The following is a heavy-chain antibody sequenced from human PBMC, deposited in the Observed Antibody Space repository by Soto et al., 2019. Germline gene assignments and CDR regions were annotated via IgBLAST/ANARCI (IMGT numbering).Heavy chain of an antibody. D-gene: IGHD2-15*01. CDR2: VYYSGTT. CDR3: ATQGYCSGGTCYPAARYYYYMYV. J-gene: IGHJ6*03. Sequence: SETLSLTCTVSGGSISRSTFYWGWIRQPPGKGLEWIASVYYSGTTYYNPSLKSRVTISVDTSKNQFSLKLNSVTAADTAVYYCATQGYCSGGTCYPAARYYYYMYVWGKGTTVTVSS. CDR1: GGSISRSTFY. V-gene: IGHV4-39*01.